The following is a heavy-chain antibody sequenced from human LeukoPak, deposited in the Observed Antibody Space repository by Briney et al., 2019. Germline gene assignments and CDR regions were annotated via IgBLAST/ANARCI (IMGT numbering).Heavy chain of an antibody. J-gene: IGHJ3*02. Sequence: ASVTLSCTASGYTFTGYYIHWVRQAPGQGLEWMGWITPYSGGTKYAQRFQDRVTMTWDTSISTANMELSRLKSDDTAVYYCARDRADNFDSSGYYPDAFDIWGQGTMVTVS. D-gene: IGHD3-22*01. CDR2: ITPYSGGT. CDR3: ARDRADNFDSSGYYPDAFDI. CDR1: GYTFTGYY. V-gene: IGHV1-2*02.